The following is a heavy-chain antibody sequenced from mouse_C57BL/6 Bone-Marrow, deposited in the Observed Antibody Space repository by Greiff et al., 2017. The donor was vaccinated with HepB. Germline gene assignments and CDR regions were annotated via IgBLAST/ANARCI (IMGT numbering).Heavy chain of an antibody. CDR3: ARHDPYYYAMDY. J-gene: IGHJ4*01. CDR1: GFTFSSYG. Sequence: EVKLVESGGDLVKPGGSLKLSCAASGFTFSSYGMSWVRQTPDKRLEWVATISSGGSYTYYPDSVKGRFTISRDNAKNTLYLQMSSLKSEDTAMYYCARHDPYYYAMDYWGQGTAGTVSS. V-gene: IGHV5-6*01. CDR2: ISSGGSYT.